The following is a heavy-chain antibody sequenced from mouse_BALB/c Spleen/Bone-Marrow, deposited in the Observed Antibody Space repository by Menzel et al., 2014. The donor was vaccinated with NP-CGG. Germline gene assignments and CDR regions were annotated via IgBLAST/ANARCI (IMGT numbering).Heavy chain of an antibody. D-gene: IGHD2-4*01. CDR1: GYVFSSHW. Sequence: QVQLQQSGAELVRPGPSVKISCKASGYVFSSHWMNWVKQRPGQGLEWIGRIFPGDGDTDYNGKFKGQATLTADKSSSTAYMQLSSLTSEDSAVYFCARGNYDYDDYTLDYWGQGTSVTVSS. CDR2: IFPGDGDT. CDR3: ARGNYDYDDYTLDY. V-gene: IGHV1-80*01. J-gene: IGHJ4*01.